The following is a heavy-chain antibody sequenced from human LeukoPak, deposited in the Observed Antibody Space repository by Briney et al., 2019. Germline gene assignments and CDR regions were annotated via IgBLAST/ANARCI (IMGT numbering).Heavy chain of an antibody. CDR1: GFTFDDYA. Sequence: GRSLRLSCAASGFTFDDYAMHWVRQAPGKGLEWVSGISWNSGSIGYADSVKGRFTISGDNAKNSLYLQMNSLRAEDTALYYCAKGIAVADAFDIWGQGTMVTVSS. CDR3: AKGIAVADAFDI. D-gene: IGHD6-19*01. J-gene: IGHJ3*02. CDR2: ISWNSGSI. V-gene: IGHV3-9*01.